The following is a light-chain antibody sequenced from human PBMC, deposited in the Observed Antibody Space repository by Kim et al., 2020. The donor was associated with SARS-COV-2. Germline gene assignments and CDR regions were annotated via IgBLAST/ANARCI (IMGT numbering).Light chain of an antibody. CDR1: QTLLSITNNKNY. J-gene: IGKJ4*01. CDR3: HQYYSTPLT. V-gene: IGKV4-1*01. CDR2: WAS. Sequence: ATISCKSSQTLLSITNNKNYLAWYQQKPGPPPKLLVSWASTRESGVPDRFSGGGSGTDFTLAIASLQPDDVAIYFCHQYYSTPLTFGGGTKVEI.